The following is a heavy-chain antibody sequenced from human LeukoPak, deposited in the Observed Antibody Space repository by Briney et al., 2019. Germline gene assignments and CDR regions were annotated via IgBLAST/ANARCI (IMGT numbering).Heavy chain of an antibody. CDR1: GGSISSSRYY. Sequence: PSETLSLTCTVSGGSISSSRYYSGWIRQPPGKGLEWVANIKQDGSEKYYVDSVKGRFTISRDNAKNSLYLQMNSLRAEDTAVYYCAREGYWGQGTLVTVSS. J-gene: IGHJ4*02. CDR3: AREGY. V-gene: IGHV3-7*01. CDR2: IKQDGSEK.